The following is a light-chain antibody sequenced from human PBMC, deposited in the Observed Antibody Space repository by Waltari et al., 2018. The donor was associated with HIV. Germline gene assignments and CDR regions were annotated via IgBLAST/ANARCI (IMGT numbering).Light chain of an antibody. Sequence: TQSPGTLSLSPGERATLSGRASQSVSSSYLAWYQQKPGQAPRLLIYCSSSSATGSPDRFSGSGSGRDVTLTIIRRVPEDFAVYYCQQYGISGYTFGQGTKLEIK. J-gene: IGKJ2*01. CDR3: QQYGISGYT. CDR2: CSS. V-gene: IGKV3-20*01. CDR1: QSVSSSY.